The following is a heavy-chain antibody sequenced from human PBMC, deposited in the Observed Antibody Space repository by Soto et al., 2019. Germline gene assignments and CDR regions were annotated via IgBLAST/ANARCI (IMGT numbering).Heavy chain of an antibody. Sequence: GASVKVSCKASGRTFSSYAISWVRQAPGQGLEWMGGIIPIFGTANYAQKFQGRVTITADESTSTAYMELSRLRSEDTAVYYCARELRALRYFDWLLRAPGDTNYHGMDVWGQGTTVTVSS. CDR2: IIPIFGTA. D-gene: IGHD3-9*01. V-gene: IGHV1-69*13. J-gene: IGHJ6*02. CDR3: ARELRALRYFDWLLRAPGDTNYHGMDV. CDR1: GRTFSSYA.